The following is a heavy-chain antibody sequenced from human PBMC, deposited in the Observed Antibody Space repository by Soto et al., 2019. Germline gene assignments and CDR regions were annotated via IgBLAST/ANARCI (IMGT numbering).Heavy chain of an antibody. D-gene: IGHD3-22*01. Sequence: GGSLRLSFAASGFTFSSYAMSWVRQAPGKGLEWVSAISGSGGSTYYADSVKGRFTISRDNSKNTLYLQMNSLRAEDTAVYYCAKVQSYYDSSGYPDYWGQGTLVTVSS. CDR3: AKVQSYYDSSGYPDY. CDR1: GFTFSSYA. J-gene: IGHJ4*02. V-gene: IGHV3-23*01. CDR2: ISGSGGST.